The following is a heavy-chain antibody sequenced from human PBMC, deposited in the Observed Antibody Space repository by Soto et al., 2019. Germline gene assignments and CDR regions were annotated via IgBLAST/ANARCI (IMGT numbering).Heavy chain of an antibody. CDR3: AREGCSGGSCLYDY. J-gene: IGHJ4*01. CDR1: GASISSGGYS. D-gene: IGHD2-15*01. CDR2: IYHSETT. Sequence: SETLSLTCAVSGASISSGGYSWSWIRQPPGKGLEWIGYIYHSETTSYNPSLKSRVTISVDKSTNQFSLKLSSVTAADTAVYYCAREGCSGGSCLYDYWGHGLLVTVSS. V-gene: IGHV4-30-2*01.